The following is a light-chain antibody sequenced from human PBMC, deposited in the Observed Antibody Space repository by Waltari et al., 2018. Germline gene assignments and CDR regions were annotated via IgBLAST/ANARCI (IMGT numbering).Light chain of an antibody. CDR2: RDD. V-gene: IGLV1-40*01. Sequence: QSVLTQPPSVSGAPGQSVTISCTGSSSHIGAGYVVHWYQHLPGSAPKVLIYRDDNRPSGVPGRFSGSKSGTSASLSVTGLHVEDEADYFCQSYDRDLNAVVFGGGTKLTVL. J-gene: IGLJ2*01. CDR3: QSYDRDLNAVV. CDR1: SSHIGAGYV.